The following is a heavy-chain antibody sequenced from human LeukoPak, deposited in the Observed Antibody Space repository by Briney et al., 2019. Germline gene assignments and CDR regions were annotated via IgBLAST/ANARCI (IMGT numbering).Heavy chain of an antibody. CDR2: IYISGTTTT. V-gene: IGHV4-61*02. D-gene: IGHD4-23*01. CDR3: ARHKGPLVRWLNWFDP. Sequence: PSQTLSLTCTVSGDSISSGNYYWSWIRQPAGKGLEWIGRIYISGTTTTTYNSSLKSRLTISIDTSKNQFSLKLSSVTAADTAVYYYARHKGPLVRWLNWFDPWGQGTLVTVSS. J-gene: IGHJ5*02. CDR1: GDSISSGNYY.